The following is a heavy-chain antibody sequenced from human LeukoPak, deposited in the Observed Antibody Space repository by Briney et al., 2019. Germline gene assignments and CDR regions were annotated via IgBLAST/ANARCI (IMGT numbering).Heavy chain of an antibody. D-gene: IGHD4-17*01. J-gene: IGHJ4*02. V-gene: IGHV1-69*13. CDR2: IIPIFATA. CDR1: GGTFSSYE. Sequence: SVKVSCKASGGTFSSYEISWVRQAPGQGLEWMGGIIPIFATANYARKFQGRVTITADESTSTAYMELSSVRSEDTAVYYCARGSEGDYNDYWGQGTLVTVSS. CDR3: ARGSEGDYNDY.